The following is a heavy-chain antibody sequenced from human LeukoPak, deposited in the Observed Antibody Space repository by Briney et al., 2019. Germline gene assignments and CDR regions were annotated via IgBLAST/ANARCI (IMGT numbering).Heavy chain of an antibody. CDR3: ARGYSEEDYFDY. V-gene: IGHV3-30-3*01. D-gene: IGHD2-21*01. CDR1: GFTFSSYA. CDR2: ISYDGSNK. J-gene: IGHJ4*02. Sequence: GGSLRLSCAASGFTFSSYAMHWVLQAPGKGLEWVAVISYDGSNKYYADSVKGRFTISRDNSKNTLYLQMNSLRAEDTAVYYCARGYSEEDYFDYWGQGTLVTVSS.